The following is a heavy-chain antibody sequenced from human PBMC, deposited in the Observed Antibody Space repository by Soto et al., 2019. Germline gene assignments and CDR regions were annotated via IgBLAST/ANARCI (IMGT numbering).Heavy chain of an antibody. V-gene: IGHV1-18*01. D-gene: IGHD1-26*01. CDR2: ISAYNGNT. J-gene: IGHJ4*01. CDR1: GYTPTNYD. CDR3: ARALYRSGTYFAFDN. Sequence: QFPLVQSGAEVKKPGASVTVSCKTSGYTPTNYDIGWVRQAPGQGLEWMGWISAYNGNTNSAQKLQGRLTMTTDTSTRTAYLELRRLRSDDTAVYYCARALYRSGTYFAFDNWCQGTLLTVSS.